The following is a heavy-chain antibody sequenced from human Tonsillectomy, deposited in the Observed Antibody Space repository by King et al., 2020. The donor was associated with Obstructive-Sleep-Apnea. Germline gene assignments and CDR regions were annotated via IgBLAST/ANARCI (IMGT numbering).Heavy chain of an antibody. J-gene: IGHJ4*02. CDR1: GGSISSYY. CDR2: IYYSGST. D-gene: IGHD5-18*01. V-gene: IGHV4-59*01. Sequence: VPLQESGPGLVKPSETLSLTCTVSGGSISSYYWSWIRQPPGKGLEWIGYIYYSGSTNYNPSLKSRVTISVDTSKNQFSLKLSSVTAADTAVYYCARGPKYSYGRIDYWGQGTLVTVSS. CDR3: ARGPKYSYGRIDY.